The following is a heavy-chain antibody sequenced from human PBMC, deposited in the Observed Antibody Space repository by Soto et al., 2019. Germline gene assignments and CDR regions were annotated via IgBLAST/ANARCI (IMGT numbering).Heavy chain of an antibody. CDR1: GYTFTHYA. CDR3: ARGLAADGA. J-gene: IGHJ5*02. Sequence: QVQLVQSGAEVKKPGASVKVSCTASGYTFTHYAIHWVRHAPGQRLEWMGFINAGSGNTKYSQTFQGRLTFTKDTSASTAYMDLSSLRSADTAIYYCARGLAADGAWGQGTLVTVSS. V-gene: IGHV1-3*01. D-gene: IGHD6-13*01. CDR2: INAGSGNT.